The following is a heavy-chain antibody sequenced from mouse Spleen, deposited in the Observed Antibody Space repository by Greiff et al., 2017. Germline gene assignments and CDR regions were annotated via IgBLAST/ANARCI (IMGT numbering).Heavy chain of an antibody. CDR2: IDPSDSYT. Sequence: SGAELVKPGASVKLSCKASGYTFTSYWMQWVKQRPGQGLEWIGEIDPSDSYTNYNQKFKGKATLTVDTSSSTAYMQLSSLTSEDSAVYYCARGGGFDYWGQGTTLTVSS. D-gene: IGHD1-1*02. J-gene: IGHJ2*01. CDR1: GYTFTSYW. CDR3: ARGGGFDY. V-gene: IGHV1-50*01.